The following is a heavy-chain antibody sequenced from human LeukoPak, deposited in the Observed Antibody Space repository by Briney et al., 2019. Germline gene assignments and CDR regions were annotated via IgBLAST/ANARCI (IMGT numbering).Heavy chain of an antibody. CDR2: IYYSGST. V-gene: IGHV4-59*01. D-gene: IGHD3-10*01. J-gene: IGHJ4*02. Sequence: SETLSLTCTVSGGSISSYYWSWIRQPPGKGLEWIGYIYYSGSTNYNPSLKSRVTISVDTSKNQFSLKLSSVTAADTAAYYCARDGYYGSGSYYDYWGQGTLVTVSS. CDR3: ARDGYYGSGSYYDY. CDR1: GGSISSYY.